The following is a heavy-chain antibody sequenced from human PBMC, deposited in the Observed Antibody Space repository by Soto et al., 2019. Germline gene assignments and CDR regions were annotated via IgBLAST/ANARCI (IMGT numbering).Heavy chain of an antibody. CDR1: GGSISSGDYY. D-gene: IGHD2-2*01. Sequence: PSETLSLTCTVSGGSISSGDYYWCWLRPPPGKGLEWIGYIYYSGSTYYNPSLKSRVTISVDTSKNQFSLKLSSVTAADTAVYYCARDGSCSSTSCYPYYYYYGMDVWGQGTTVTVSS. CDR3: ARDGSCSSTSCYPYYYYYGMDV. V-gene: IGHV4-30-4*01. CDR2: IYYSGST. J-gene: IGHJ6*02.